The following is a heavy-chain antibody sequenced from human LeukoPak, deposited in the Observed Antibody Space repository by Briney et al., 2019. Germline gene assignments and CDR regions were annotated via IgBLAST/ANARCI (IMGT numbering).Heavy chain of an antibody. V-gene: IGHV4-34*12. J-gene: IGHJ4*02. CDR2: LYSNGNT. Sequence: PSETLSLTCAVYGESFSGYYWGWVRQPPGKGLEWIASLYSNGNTFYNPSLRSRVTISEESSKSQFSLKLRTVTAADTAVYFCWRAADHWGQGILVTVSS. CDR3: WRAADH. CDR1: GESFSGYY.